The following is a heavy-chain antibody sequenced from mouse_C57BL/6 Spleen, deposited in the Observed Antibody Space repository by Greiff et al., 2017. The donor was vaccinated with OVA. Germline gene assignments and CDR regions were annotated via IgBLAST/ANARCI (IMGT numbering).Heavy chain of an antibody. J-gene: IGHJ3*01. Sequence: EVQLQQSGPVLVKPGASVKMSCKASGYTFTDYYMNWVKQSHGKSLEWIGVINPYNGGTSYNQKFKGKATLTVDKSSSTAYMELNSLTSEDSAVYYCASPYGNPGTAWFAYWGQGTLVTVSA. CDR2: INPYNGGT. D-gene: IGHD1-1*01. CDR3: ASPYGNPGTAWFAY. V-gene: IGHV1-19*01. CDR1: GYTFTDYY.